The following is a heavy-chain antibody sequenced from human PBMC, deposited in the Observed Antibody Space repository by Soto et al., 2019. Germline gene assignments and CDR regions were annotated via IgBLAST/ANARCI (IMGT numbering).Heavy chain of an antibody. J-gene: IGHJ4*02. CDR2: IYSGGST. Sequence: GGSLRLSCAASGFTVSSNYMSWVRQAPGKGLEWVSVIYSGGSTYYADSVKGRFTISRDNSKNTLYLQMNSLRAEDTAVYYCARVPPHYLVGAPDYWGQVTRVTGSS. CDR3: ARVPPHYLVGAPDY. V-gene: IGHV3-53*01. CDR1: GFTVSSNY. D-gene: IGHD1-26*01.